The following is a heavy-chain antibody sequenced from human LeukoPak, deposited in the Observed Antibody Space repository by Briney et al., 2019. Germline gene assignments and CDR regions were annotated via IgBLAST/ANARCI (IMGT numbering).Heavy chain of an antibody. D-gene: IGHD3-3*01. J-gene: IGHJ5*02. CDR2: INHSGST. CDR3: ARGHTTVLRFSEWLSWGWFDP. Sequence: PSETLSLTCAVYGGSFSGYYWSWIRQPPGKGLEWIGEINHSGSTNYNPSLKSRVTISVDTSKNQFSLKLSSVTAADTAVYYCARGHTTVLRFSEWLSWGWFDPWGQGTLVTVSP. V-gene: IGHV4-34*01. CDR1: GGSFSGYY.